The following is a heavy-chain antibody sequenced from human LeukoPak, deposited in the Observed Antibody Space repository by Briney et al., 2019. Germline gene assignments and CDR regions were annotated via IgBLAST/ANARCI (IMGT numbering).Heavy chain of an antibody. Sequence: ASVKVSCKASGYTFTSYAMHWVRQAPGQRLEWMGWINAGKGNTKYSQKFQGRVTITRDTSASTAYMELSSLRSEDTAVYYCAKPIYSGYDSGTFDYWGQGTLVTVSS. V-gene: IGHV1-3*01. J-gene: IGHJ4*02. CDR1: GYTFTSYA. CDR3: AKPIYSGYDSGTFDY. CDR2: INAGKGNT. D-gene: IGHD5-12*01.